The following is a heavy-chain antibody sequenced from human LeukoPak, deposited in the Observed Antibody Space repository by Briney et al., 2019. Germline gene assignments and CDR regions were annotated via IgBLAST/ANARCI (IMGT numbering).Heavy chain of an antibody. CDR3: ARTQYRYNWNPRYYYYMDV. J-gene: IGHJ6*03. CDR1: GGSISSYY. D-gene: IGHD1-20*01. CDR2: IYTSGST. V-gene: IGHV4-4*07. Sequence: SETLSLTCTVSGGSISSYYWSWIRQPARKGLEWIGRIYTSGSTNYNPSLKSRVTMSVDTSKNQFSLKLSSVTAADTAVYYCARTQYRYNWNPRYYYYMDVWGKGTTVTVSS.